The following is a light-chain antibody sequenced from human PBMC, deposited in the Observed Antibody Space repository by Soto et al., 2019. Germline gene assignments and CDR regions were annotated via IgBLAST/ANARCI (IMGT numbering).Light chain of an antibody. CDR1: HGISNY. CDR2: AAS. V-gene: IGKV1-27*01. CDR3: QKYNSAPHT. Sequence: DIQMTQSPSSLSASVGYRVTITCRASHGISNYLSWYQQKPGKVPKLLIYAASTLQSGVPSRFSGSGSGTDFTLTISSLQPEDVATYYCQKYNSAPHTFGQGTKV. J-gene: IGKJ1*01.